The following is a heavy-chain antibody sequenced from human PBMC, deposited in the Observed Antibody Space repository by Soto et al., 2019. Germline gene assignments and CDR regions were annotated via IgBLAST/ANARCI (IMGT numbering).Heavy chain of an antibody. CDR3: ARDGRLMHRGFSYYNGMDV. Sequence: QVQLQESGPGLVKPSETLSLTCTVSGGSISNYYWNWIRQPPGKGLEWVGYIYYSGNIYYSGNTNYNPSLKSRVTISVDPSKNHLSLKLTSVTAADTAVYFCARDGRLMHRGFSYYNGMDVWGRGTTVTVSS. D-gene: IGHD3-10*01. CDR2: IYYSGNIYYSGNT. J-gene: IGHJ6*02. V-gene: IGHV4-59*01. CDR1: GGSISNYY.